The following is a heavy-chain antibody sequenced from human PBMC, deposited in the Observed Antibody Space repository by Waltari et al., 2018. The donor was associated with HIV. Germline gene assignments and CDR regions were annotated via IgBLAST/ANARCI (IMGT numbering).Heavy chain of an antibody. V-gene: IGHV3-48*02. CDR3: ARDTLNFVSGLAV. CDR1: GFSFGYYA. D-gene: IGHD6-6*01. J-gene: IGHJ6*01. Sequence: EEQLVESGGGLVHPGGSLKLSCDASGFSFGYYAMNWVRQAPGKGREGIAYISRSSLNIKYGDSVTGRLTTSRDNTQTALSRQMNNLIDEDTAKYLCARDTLNFVSGLAVLGHGTTVAVSS. CDR2: ISRSSLNI.